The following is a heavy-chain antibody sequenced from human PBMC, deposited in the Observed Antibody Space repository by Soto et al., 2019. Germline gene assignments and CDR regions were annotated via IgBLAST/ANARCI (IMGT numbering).Heavy chain of an antibody. Sequence: QVQLQESGPGLVKPSGTLSLTCAVSGGSIRSNNWWSWVRQPPGKGLEWIGEIFHSGSTNYNPSLKNRVTISVDKSKNQFSLKLGSVTAADTAVYYCARVYSGSYSDSWGQGTLVTVYS. CDR1: GGSIRSNNW. D-gene: IGHD1-26*01. CDR2: IFHSGST. V-gene: IGHV4-4*02. CDR3: ARVYSGSYSDS. J-gene: IGHJ4*02.